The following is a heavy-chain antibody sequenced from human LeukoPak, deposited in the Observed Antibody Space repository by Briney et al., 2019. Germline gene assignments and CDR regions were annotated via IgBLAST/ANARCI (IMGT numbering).Heavy chain of an antibody. V-gene: IGHV3-23*01. J-gene: IGHJ4*02. CDR3: ARDLREVPE. Sequence: SGGSLRLSCAASGFTFSSYTMSWVRQAPGKGLEWVSTITTSDGNTYYADSVKGRFTVSRDNSKNTLFLQMNSLRAGDTAVYYCARDLREVPEWGQGTLVTVSS. CDR1: GFTFSSYT. D-gene: IGHD1-14*01. CDR2: ITTSDGNT.